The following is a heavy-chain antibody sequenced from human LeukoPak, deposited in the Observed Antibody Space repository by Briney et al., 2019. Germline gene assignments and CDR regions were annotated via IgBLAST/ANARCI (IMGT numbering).Heavy chain of an antibody. D-gene: IGHD4-17*01. V-gene: IGHV1-18*01. Sequence: RASVKVSCKASGYTFTSYGISWVRQAPGQGLEWMGWISAYNGNTNYAQKLQGRVTMTTDTSTSTAYMELRSLRSDDTAVYYCAKSHDYGDYGEFDYWGQGTLVTVSS. CDR1: GYTFTSYG. CDR3: AKSHDYGDYGEFDY. CDR2: ISAYNGNT. J-gene: IGHJ4*02.